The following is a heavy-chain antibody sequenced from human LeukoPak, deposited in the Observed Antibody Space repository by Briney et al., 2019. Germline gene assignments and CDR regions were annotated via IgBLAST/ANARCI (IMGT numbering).Heavy chain of an antibody. J-gene: IGHJ4*02. D-gene: IGHD5-18*01. CDR3: ARVYSYGQYYFDY. Sequence: SGGSISNYYWSWIRQAPGKGLEWVSYISSSSSYTNYADSVKGRFTISRDNAKNSLYLQMNSLRAEDTAVYYCARVYSYGQYYFDYWGQGTLVTVSS. V-gene: IGHV3-11*06. CDR2: ISSSSSYT. CDR1: GGSISNYY.